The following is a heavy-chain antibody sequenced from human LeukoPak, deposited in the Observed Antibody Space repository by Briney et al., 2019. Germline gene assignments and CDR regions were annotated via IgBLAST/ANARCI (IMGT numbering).Heavy chain of an antibody. Sequence: GGSLRLSCAASGFTFSSYAMSWARQAPGRGLEWVSAIIGSGGSTYYADSVKGRFTISRDNSKNTLYLQMNSLRAEDTAVYYCAKDGVWQSYYFDYWGQGTLVTVSS. CDR2: IIGSGGST. D-gene: IGHD6-19*01. J-gene: IGHJ4*02. CDR3: AKDGVWQSYYFDY. V-gene: IGHV3-23*01. CDR1: GFTFSSYA.